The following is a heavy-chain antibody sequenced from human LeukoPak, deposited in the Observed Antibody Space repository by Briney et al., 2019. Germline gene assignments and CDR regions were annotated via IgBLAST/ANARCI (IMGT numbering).Heavy chain of an antibody. D-gene: IGHD5-12*01. CDR3: ARGFGGYNYFFDY. CDR1: GGSISSYY. J-gene: IGHJ4*02. Sequence: PSETLSLTCTVSGGSISSYYWSWIRQPPGKGLEWIGYIYYSGSTNYNPSLKSRVTISVDTSKNQFSLKLSSVTAADTAVYYCARGFGGYNYFFDYWGQGTLVTVSS. V-gene: IGHV4-59*01. CDR2: IYYSGST.